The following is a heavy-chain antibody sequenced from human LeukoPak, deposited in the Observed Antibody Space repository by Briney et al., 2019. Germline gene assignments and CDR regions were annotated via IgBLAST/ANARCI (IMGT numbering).Heavy chain of an antibody. CDR2: IYTSGNT. Sequence: SETLSLTCTVSGGSISGYYWSWIRQPAGKGLEWIGRIYTSGNTNYNPSLKSRVAMSVDTSRNQFSLKLTSVTAADTAVYYCASLIYDSSGYYFDKWGQGTLVTVSS. CDR3: ASLIYDSSGYYFDK. CDR1: GGSISGYY. V-gene: IGHV4-4*07. J-gene: IGHJ4*02. D-gene: IGHD3-22*01.